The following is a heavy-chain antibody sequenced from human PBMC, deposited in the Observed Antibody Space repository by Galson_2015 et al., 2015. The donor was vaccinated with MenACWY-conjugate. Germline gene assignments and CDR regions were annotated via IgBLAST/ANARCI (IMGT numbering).Heavy chain of an antibody. CDR1: GGSISSNDFY. CDR2: SYFSGGP. J-gene: IGHJ4*02. CDR3: ARRRPRDIGGGLDN. D-gene: IGHD2-15*01. Sequence: ETLSLTYTVSGGSISSNDFYCGWFRQPPGKGREWIGNSYFSGGPYHNPPLKGRIPTSVDTSKNHFSLTLASVTAADTAVYYCARRRPRDIGGGLDNWGQGTLVTVSS. V-gene: IGHV4-39*01.